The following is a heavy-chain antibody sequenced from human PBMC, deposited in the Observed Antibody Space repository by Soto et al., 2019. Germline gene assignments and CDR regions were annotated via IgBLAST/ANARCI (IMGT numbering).Heavy chain of an antibody. V-gene: IGHV4-34*02. CDR3: ARTSRFDS. Sequence: QVHLQQWGAGLLKPSETLSLTCAVYGGSFSGYYWSWVRQPPGKGLEWIGEINHSGSTNCNPSLVSRVTISVDTSKSQFSLKLSSVTAADTAMYYCARTSRFDSWGQGTLVTVSS. CDR2: INHSGST. CDR1: GGSFSGYY. J-gene: IGHJ4*02. D-gene: IGHD6-6*01.